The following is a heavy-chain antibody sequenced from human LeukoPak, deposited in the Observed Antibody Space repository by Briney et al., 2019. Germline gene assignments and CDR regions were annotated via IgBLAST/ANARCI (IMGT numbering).Heavy chain of an antibody. Sequence: ASVKVSCKASGYTFTGYYMHWVRQAPGQGLEWMGRINPNSGGTNYAQKFQGRVTMTRDTSISTAYMELSSLRSEDTAVYYCASLSVVGLLWFGDRMDVWGKGTTVTVSS. J-gene: IGHJ6*04. CDR3: ASLSVVGLLWFGDRMDV. V-gene: IGHV1-2*06. CDR2: INPNSGGT. CDR1: GYTFTGYY. D-gene: IGHD3-10*01.